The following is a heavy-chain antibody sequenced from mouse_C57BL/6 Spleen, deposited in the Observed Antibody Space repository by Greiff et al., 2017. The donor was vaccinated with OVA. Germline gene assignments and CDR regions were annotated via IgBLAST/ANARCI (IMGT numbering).Heavy chain of an antibody. V-gene: IGHV5-4*01. CDR3: ARDPCYYSTPTWFAY. CDR2: ISDGGSYT. J-gene: IGHJ3*01. Sequence: DVKLVESGGGLVKPGGSLKLSCAASGFTFSSYAMSWVRQTPEKRLEWVATISDGGSYTYYPDNVKGRFTISRDNAKNNLYLQMSHLKSEDTAMYYCARDPCYYSTPTWFAYWGQGTLVTVSA. D-gene: IGHD2-5*01. CDR1: GFTFSSYA.